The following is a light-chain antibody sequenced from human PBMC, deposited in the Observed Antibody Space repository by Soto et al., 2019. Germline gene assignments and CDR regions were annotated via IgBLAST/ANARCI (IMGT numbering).Light chain of an antibody. V-gene: IGLV2-14*01. J-gene: IGLJ1*01. CDR3: SSYSSSSTPYV. CDR2: EVS. Sequence: QSALTQPASVSGSPGQSITMSCTGTSSDVGGHDYVSWYQQHPGKAPKLMIYEVSNRPSGVSNRFSGSKSGDTASLTISGLQAEDEAYYYCSSYSSSSTPYVFGTGTKLTV. CDR1: SSDVGGHDY.